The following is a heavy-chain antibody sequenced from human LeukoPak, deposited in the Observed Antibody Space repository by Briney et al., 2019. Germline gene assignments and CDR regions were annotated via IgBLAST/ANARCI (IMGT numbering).Heavy chain of an antibody. CDR2: IKQDGSER. D-gene: IGHD3-10*02. CDR1: GFTFSSYW. CDR3: AELGITMIGGV. Sequence: GGSLRLSCATSGFTFSSYWMSWVRQAPGKGLEWVANIKQDGSERNYVDSVKGRFTIFRDNAKNSLFLQMNSLRAEDTAVYYCAELGITMIGGVWGKGTTVTISS. J-gene: IGHJ6*04. V-gene: IGHV3-7*01.